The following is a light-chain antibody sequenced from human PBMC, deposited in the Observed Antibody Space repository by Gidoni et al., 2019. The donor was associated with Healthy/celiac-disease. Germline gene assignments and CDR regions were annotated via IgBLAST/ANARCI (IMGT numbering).Light chain of an antibody. V-gene: IGKV1-5*03. CDR3: QQYNSYPIT. Sequence: DIQLTQSPSTLSASVGDRVTITCRASQSISSWLAWYQQKPGKAPKLLIYKASSLDSGVPSRFSGSGSGTDFTLTISSLQPDDFATYYCQQYNSYPITFGQGTRLEIK. J-gene: IGKJ5*01. CDR2: KAS. CDR1: QSISSW.